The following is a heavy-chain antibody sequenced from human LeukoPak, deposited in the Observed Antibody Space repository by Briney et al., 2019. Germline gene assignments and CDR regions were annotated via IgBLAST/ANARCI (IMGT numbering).Heavy chain of an antibody. J-gene: IGHJ5*02. Sequence: SETLSLTCAVYGGSFSRYYWSWIRQPPGKGLEWIGEINHSGNTNYNPSLKSRVTISVDTSKNQFSLKLTSVTAADTAVYYCARLRCDSCYPNWFDPWGQGTLVTVSS. CDR1: GGSFSRYY. CDR2: INHSGNT. D-gene: IGHD2-15*01. CDR3: ARLRCDSCYPNWFDP. V-gene: IGHV4-34*01.